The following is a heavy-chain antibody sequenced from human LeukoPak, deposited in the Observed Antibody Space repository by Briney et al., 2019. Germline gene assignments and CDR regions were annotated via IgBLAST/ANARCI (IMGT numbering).Heavy chain of an antibody. Sequence: GASVKVSCKASGYTFTSYGIGWVRQAPGQGLEWMGWISAYNGNTNYAQKLQGRVTMTTDTSTSTAYMELRSLRSDDTAVYYCASSRVYDSSGHAFDIWGQGTMVTVSS. CDR3: ASSRVYDSSGHAFDI. CDR2: ISAYNGNT. J-gene: IGHJ3*02. CDR1: GYTFTSYG. D-gene: IGHD3-22*01. V-gene: IGHV1-18*01.